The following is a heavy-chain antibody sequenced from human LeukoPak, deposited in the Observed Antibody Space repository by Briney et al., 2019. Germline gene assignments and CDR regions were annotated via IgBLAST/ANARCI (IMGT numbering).Heavy chain of an antibody. CDR3: ATESRGVVPAANRPSIAAASV. CDR2: VDPEDGET. V-gene: IGHV1-69-2*01. D-gene: IGHD6-13*01. J-gene: IGHJ6*04. Sequence: ASVKVSCKVSGDTFTDYYMHWVQQAPGEGLECIGLVDPEDGETIYAEKFQGRVTITADTSTDTAYMELSSLRSEDTAVYYCATESRGVVPAANRPSIAAASVWGKGTTVTVSS. CDR1: GDTFTDYY.